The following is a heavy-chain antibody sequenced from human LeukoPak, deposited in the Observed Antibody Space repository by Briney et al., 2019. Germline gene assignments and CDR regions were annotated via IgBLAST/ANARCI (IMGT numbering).Heavy chain of an antibody. J-gene: IGHJ4*02. CDR3: ARVYGELDGEYYFDY. Sequence: SETLSLTCTVSGGSISSSSYYWGWTRQPPGKGLEWIGSIYYSGSTNYNPSLKSRVTISVDTSKNQFSLKLSSVTAADTAVYYCARVYGELDGEYYFDYWGQGTLVTVSS. CDR2: IYYSGST. D-gene: IGHD4-17*01. CDR1: GGSISSSSYY. V-gene: IGHV4-39*07.